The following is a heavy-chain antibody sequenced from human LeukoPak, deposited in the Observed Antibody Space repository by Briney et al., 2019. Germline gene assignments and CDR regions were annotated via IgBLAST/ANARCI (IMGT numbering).Heavy chain of an antibody. CDR2: IYTSGST. V-gene: IGHV4-61*02. Sequence: SQTLSLTCTVSGGSISSGSYYWGWLRQPAGTGLEWLGRIYTSGSTNYNPSLKSRVTISVDTSKNQFSLKLSSVTAADTAVYYCARAGAYYYDSARNDAFDIWGQGTMVTVSS. J-gene: IGHJ3*02. CDR1: GGSISSGSYY. CDR3: ARAGAYYYDSARNDAFDI. D-gene: IGHD3-22*01.